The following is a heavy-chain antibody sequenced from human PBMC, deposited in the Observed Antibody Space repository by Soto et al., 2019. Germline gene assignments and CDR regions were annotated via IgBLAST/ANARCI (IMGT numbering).Heavy chain of an antibody. Sequence: SGPLSLTCTVSGGSIYSGDYYWSWIRQPPGKGLEWIGYVYYSGTTNYNPFLKSRVTLSLDKSKNQFSLKMNSVTAADTAVYYCARDLIEHPNYLDQWGQGTMVHVST. CDR2: VYYSGTT. V-gene: IGHV4-61*08. CDR1: GGSIYSGDYY. CDR3: ARDLIEHPNYLDQ. J-gene: IGHJ4*02.